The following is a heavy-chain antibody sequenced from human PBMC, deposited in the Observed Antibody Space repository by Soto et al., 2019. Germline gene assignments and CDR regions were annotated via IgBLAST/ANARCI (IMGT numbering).Heavy chain of an antibody. Sequence: VQLVESGGGLVQPGGSLELSCAASGFTFSASAMHWVRQASGKGLEWVGRIRSNGRTAYAASMQGRFTISRDDSKKTAYLQLNSLKTDDTVVYYCARLDCSGGSCYPYYFEHWGQGALVTVSA. CDR2: IRSNGRT. CDR1: GFTFSASA. V-gene: IGHV3-73*02. J-gene: IGHJ4*02. D-gene: IGHD2-15*01. CDR3: ARLDCSGGSCYPYYFEH.